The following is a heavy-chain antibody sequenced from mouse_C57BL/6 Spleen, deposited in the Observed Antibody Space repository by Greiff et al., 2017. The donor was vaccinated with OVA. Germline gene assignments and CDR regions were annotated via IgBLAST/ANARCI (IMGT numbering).Heavy chain of an antibody. Sequence: VQLKESGPGLVKPSQSLSLTCSVTGYSITSGYYWNWIRQFPGNKLEWMGYISYDGSNNYNPSLKNRISITRDTSKNQFFLKLNSVTTEDTATYYCARKGSSGYDFDYWGQGTTLTVSS. J-gene: IGHJ2*01. CDR1: GYSITSGYY. CDR3: ARKGSSGYDFDY. D-gene: IGHD3-2*02. V-gene: IGHV3-6*01. CDR2: ISYDGSN.